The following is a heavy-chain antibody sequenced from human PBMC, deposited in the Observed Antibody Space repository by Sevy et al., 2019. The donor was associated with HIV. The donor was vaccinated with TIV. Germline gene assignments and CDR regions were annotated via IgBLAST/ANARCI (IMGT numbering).Heavy chain of an antibody. V-gene: IGHV4-59*11. D-gene: IGHD3-22*01. CDR1: GGSISGHY. Sequence: SETLSLTCTVSGGSISGHYWGWIRQSPGKVLEWIAYIYDSGSSNYNTSLRSRVTISVDTSKNQISLRLSSVTAADTAVYYCARGGALTYYDTSGFRNYFDSWGPGNLVTVSS. J-gene: IGHJ4*02. CDR2: IYDSGSS. CDR3: ARGGALTYYDTSGFRNYFDS.